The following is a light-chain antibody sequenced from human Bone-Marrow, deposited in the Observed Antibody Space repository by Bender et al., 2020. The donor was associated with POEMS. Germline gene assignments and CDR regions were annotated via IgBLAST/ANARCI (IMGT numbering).Light chain of an antibody. CDR2: QDT. Sequence: SYEVTQPPSVSVSPGQTASITCSGDALPKKYAYWYQQKSGQSPVLVIYQDTKRPSGIPERFSGSNSGNTATLTISGTQAMDEADYYCQAWDTYSVIFGGGTKLTVL. V-gene: IGLV3-1*01. CDR3: QAWDTYSVI. J-gene: IGLJ2*01. CDR1: ALPKKY.